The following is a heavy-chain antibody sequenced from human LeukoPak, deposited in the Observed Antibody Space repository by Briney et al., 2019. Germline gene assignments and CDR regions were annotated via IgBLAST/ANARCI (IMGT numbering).Heavy chain of an antibody. J-gene: IGHJ3*02. CDR1: GYTFTSYY. V-gene: IGHV1-46*01. Sequence: GASVKVSCKASGYTFTSYYMHWVRQAPGQGLEWMGIINPSGGSTSYAQRFQGRVTMTRDMSTSTVYMELSSLRSEDTAKYYCAREILRFDIWGQGTMVIVSS. CDR2: INPSGGST. CDR3: AREILRFDI.